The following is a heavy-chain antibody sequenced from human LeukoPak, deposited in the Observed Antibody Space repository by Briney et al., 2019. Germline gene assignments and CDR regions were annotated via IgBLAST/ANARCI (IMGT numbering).Heavy chain of an antibody. CDR1: GFTFSSYW. J-gene: IGHJ4*02. CDR2: INSDGSST. D-gene: IGHD3-9*01. V-gene: IGHV3-74*01. CDR3: ARDHYGILTGYSHDFDY. Sequence: GGSLRLSCAASGFTFSSYWMHWVRQAPGKGLVWVSRINSDGSSTSYADSVKGRFTISRDNAKNTLYLQMNSLRAEDTAVYYCARDHYGILTGYSHDFDYWGQGTLVTVSS.